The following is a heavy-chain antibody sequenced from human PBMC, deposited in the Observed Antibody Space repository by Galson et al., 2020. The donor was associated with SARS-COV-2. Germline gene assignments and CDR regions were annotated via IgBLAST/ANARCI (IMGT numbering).Heavy chain of an antibody. CDR1: GFTFSSYG. CDR3: ARENLAQYYDFWSGYYTAAGGMYYYYGMDV. D-gene: IGHD3-3*01. Sequence: GGSLRLSCAASGFTFSSYGMHWVRQAPGKGLEWVAVIWYDGSNKYYADSVKGRFTISRDNSKNTLYLQMNSLRAEDTAVYYCARENLAQYYDFWSGYYTAAGGMYYYYGMDVWGQGTTVTVSS. CDR2: IWYDGSNK. V-gene: IGHV3-33*01. J-gene: IGHJ6*02.